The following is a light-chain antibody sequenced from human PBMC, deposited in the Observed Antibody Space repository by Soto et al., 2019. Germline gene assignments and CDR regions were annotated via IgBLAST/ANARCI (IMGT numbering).Light chain of an antibody. V-gene: IGLV2-23*02. CDR2: EDS. CDR3: CSYAGSNTFVI. CDR1: SSDVGKYNL. J-gene: IGLJ2*01. Sequence: QSALTQPACVSGSPGQSITISCTGTSSDVGKYNLASWYQQHPGKAPKLMIYEDSKRPSGVSNRFSGSKSGNTASLTISGLQAEDEADYYCCSYAGSNTFVIFGGGTKLTVL.